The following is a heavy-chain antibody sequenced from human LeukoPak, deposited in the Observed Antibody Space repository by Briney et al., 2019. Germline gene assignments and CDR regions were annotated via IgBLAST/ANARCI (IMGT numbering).Heavy chain of an antibody. CDR2: INTDGTVT. J-gene: IGHJ4*02. CDR3: ADPPSDF. V-gene: IGHV3-74*01. CDR1: RFTFSKYW. Sequence: AGSLRLSCAASRFTFSKYWLLCHRQTPGKGLESVSRINTDGTVTTYADSVKGRFTVSRDNADNTMILQMNSVRDEDTAVYYCADPPSDFWGQGTLVAVSS.